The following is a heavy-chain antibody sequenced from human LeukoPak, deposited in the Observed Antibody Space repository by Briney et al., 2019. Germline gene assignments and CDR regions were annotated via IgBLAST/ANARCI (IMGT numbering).Heavy chain of an antibody. D-gene: IGHD2-21*01. CDR3: ARDTPCGGGCYSDDAFDI. Sequence: PGGSLRLSCAASGFTFSSYSMNWVRQAPGKGLEWVSSISSSSSYIYYADSVKGRFTISRDKAKNSLYLQMNSLRAEDTAVYYCARDTPCGGGCYSDDAFDIWGQGTMVTVSS. J-gene: IGHJ3*02. CDR2: ISSSSSYI. V-gene: IGHV3-21*01. CDR1: GFTFSSYS.